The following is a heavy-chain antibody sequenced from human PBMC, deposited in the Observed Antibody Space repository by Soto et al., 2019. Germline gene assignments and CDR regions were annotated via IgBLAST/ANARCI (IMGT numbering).Heavy chain of an antibody. D-gene: IGHD1-26*01. CDR2: INYSGTT. Sequence: QVQLQESGPGLVKPSQTLSLTCSVSGGSFSSDSFIWSWVRQFPGKGLEWIGYINYSGTTYYNPSLRSRITMSVDTSKNQFSLNLSSVTAAVTAVYYRARDHKWDGMDVWGQGTTVTVSS. CDR1: GGSFSSDSFI. CDR3: ARDHKWDGMDV. V-gene: IGHV4-31*03. J-gene: IGHJ6*02.